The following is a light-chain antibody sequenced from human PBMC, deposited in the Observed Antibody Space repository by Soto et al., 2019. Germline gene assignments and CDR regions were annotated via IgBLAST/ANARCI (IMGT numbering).Light chain of an antibody. CDR3: SSYVGSNNLL. V-gene: IGLV2-8*01. CDR1: SSDVGNYNY. CDR2: EVS. Sequence: QSVLTQPPSASGSPGQSVTISCTGTSSDVGNYNYVSWYQQHPGRAPKLIIYEVSERPSGVPDRFSGSKSGNTASLTVSGLQAEDEADYYCSSYVGSNNLLFGGETKVTVL. J-gene: IGLJ2*01.